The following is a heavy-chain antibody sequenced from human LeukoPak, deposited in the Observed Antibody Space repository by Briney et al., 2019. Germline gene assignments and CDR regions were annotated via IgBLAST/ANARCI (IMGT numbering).Heavy chain of an antibody. CDR2: ISGSWSN. V-gene: IGHV4-4*09. J-gene: IGHJ4*02. CDR1: CLSMNSHY. Sequence: SETLSLTCSVSCLSMNSHYLNWIRQPPGKGLAWIGFISGSWSNNSHPSRMGRVTMSLETSKRQFSIKLRSATAADKAVYSCVVSTKQDFYDYWGQGTLVTVSS. CDR3: VVSTKQDFYDY.